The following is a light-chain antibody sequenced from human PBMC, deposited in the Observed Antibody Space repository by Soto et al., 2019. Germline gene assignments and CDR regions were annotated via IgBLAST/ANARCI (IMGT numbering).Light chain of an antibody. J-gene: IGKJ1*01. V-gene: IGKV1-5*03. CDR3: QQYDVNSS. CDR1: ETIGRW. Sequence: IQMTQSPSTLSASMGGTVTITCRASETIGRWLAWYQQKPGKVPRLLIYKTSNLESGVPPRFSGSGSGTAFTLTISSLQPDDVGTYYCQQYDVNSSFGQGTKVEL. CDR2: KTS.